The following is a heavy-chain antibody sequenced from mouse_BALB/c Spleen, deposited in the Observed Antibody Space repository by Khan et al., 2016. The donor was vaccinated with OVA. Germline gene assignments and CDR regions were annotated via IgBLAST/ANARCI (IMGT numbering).Heavy chain of an antibody. Sequence: EVELVESGGDLVKPEGSLKLSCAASGFTFSTYGMSWVRQTPDKRLEWVATISSGGSYTYYPDSVQGRFTISRDNAKNTLYLQMSSLTSEDTTMFYCARLAYYYDSEGFAYWGQGLWSLSLQ. CDR2: ISSGGSYT. J-gene: IGHJ3*01. CDR1: GFTFSTYG. D-gene: IGHD1-1*01. V-gene: IGHV5-6*01. CDR3: ARLAYYYDSEGFAY.